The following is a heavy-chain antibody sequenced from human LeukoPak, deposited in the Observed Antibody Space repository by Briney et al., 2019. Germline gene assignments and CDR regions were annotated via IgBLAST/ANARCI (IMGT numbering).Heavy chain of an antibody. Sequence: PSETLSLTCTVSGGSISSYYWSWIRQPPGKGLEWIGYIYYSGSTNYNPSLKSRFTISVDTSKNQFSLKLSSVTAADTAVYYCARDSVVTENYFDYWGQGTLVTVSS. D-gene: IGHD4-23*01. CDR3: ARDSVVTENYFDY. CDR1: GGSISSYY. V-gene: IGHV4-59*01. CDR2: IYYSGST. J-gene: IGHJ4*02.